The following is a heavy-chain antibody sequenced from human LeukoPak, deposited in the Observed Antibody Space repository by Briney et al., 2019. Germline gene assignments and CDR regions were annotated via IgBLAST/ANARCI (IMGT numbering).Heavy chain of an antibody. CDR2: ISSSGSYI. V-gene: IGHV3-21*04. J-gene: IGHJ4*02. D-gene: IGHD5-12*01. CDR3: ARHDGGYGPFDY. Sequence: GGSLRLSCGASGFTFSRYSMNWVRQAPGKGLEWVSSISSSGSYIYYADSVKGRFTISRDNAKNSLYLQMNSLRAEDTAVYYCARHDGGYGPFDYWGQGTLVTVSS. CDR1: GFTFSRYS.